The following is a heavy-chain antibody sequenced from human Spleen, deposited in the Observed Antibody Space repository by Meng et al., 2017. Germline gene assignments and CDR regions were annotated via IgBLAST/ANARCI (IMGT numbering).Heavy chain of an antibody. V-gene: IGHV1-18*04. Sequence: QALQPGAEGNKPGASWNVSCKVSDYTLTSDGFSWVRQAPGQGLQWMGWINIYNGITNYGRNFQGRVTLTTDTSTSTGYMELRSLTSDDTAVYYCATRGNPYLDRWGQGTLVTVSS. CDR1: DYTLTSDG. J-gene: IGHJ4*02. CDR2: INIYNGIT. CDR3: ATRGNPYLDR.